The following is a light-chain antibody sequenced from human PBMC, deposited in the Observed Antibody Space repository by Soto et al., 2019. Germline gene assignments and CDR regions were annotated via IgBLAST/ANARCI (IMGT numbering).Light chain of an antibody. Sequence: IVMTQSPATRSWSPGERATLSWWASQSVSSNLAWYQQKHGQAPRLLIYGASTRATGVPARFSGSESGTEGTITISNLQSEDGSVYHCQQYDKWPRTFGQGTKVDI. CDR1: QSVSSN. CDR3: QQYDKWPRT. V-gene: IGKV3-15*01. J-gene: IGKJ1*01. CDR2: GAS.